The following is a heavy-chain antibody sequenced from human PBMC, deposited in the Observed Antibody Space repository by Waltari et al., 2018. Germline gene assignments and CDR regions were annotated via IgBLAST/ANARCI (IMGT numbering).Heavy chain of an antibody. J-gene: IGHJ6*02. CDR2: VTKKVNSYTT. V-gene: IGHV3-72*01. Sequence: RQAPGKGLEGVGRVTKKVNSYTTEYAASVKGRFTISRDDSKNSLYLQMNSLKTEDTAVYYCARGANVDLSRYGMDVWGQGTTVTVSS. CDR3: ARGANVDLSRYGMDV. D-gene: IGHD2-8*01.